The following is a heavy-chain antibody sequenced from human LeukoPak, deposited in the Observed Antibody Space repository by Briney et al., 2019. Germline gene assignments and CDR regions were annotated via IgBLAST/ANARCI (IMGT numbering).Heavy chain of an antibody. Sequence: GGSLRLSWAASGFTVSSNYMSWVRQAPGKRLEWGSVIYSGGSTYYADSVKGRFTISRDNSKNTLYLQMNSLRAEDTAVYYCAGAEDDYGDYYWGQGTLVTVSS. CDR3: AGAEDDYGDYY. V-gene: IGHV3-66*02. J-gene: IGHJ4*02. D-gene: IGHD4-17*01. CDR1: GFTVSSNY. CDR2: IYSGGST.